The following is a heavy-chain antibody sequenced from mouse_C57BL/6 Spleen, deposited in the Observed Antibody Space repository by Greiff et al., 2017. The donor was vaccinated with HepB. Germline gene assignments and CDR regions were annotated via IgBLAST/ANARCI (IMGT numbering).Heavy chain of an antibody. V-gene: IGHV3-6*01. D-gene: IGHD3-2*02. CDR2: ISYDGSN. CDR1: GYSITSGYY. CDR3: ARQLRLRGYAMDY. J-gene: IGHJ4*01. Sequence: EVQLVESGPGLVKPSQSLSLTCSVTGYSITSGYYWNWIRQFPGNKLEWMGYISYDGSNNYNPSLKNRISITRDTSKNQFFLKLNSVTTEDTATYYCARQLRLRGYAMDYWGQGTSVTVSS.